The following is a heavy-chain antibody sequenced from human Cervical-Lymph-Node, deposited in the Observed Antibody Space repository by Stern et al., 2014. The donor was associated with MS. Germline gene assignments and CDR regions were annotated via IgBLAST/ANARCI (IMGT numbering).Heavy chain of an antibody. V-gene: IGHV4-61*02. CDR2: IHPRGDA. D-gene: IGHD5-18*01. CDR1: GGSVSSGSSY. J-gene: IGHJ4*02. CDR3: ASGYRFFES. Sequence: VQLLESGPGLVKPSQTLSLTCTLSGGSVSSGSSYWSWIRQPAGKGLEWIGRIHPRGDAFYTPYLKSRVTISLDTSTHQTSPKMNAVTAADTAVYYCASGYRFFESWGQGTLVTVSS.